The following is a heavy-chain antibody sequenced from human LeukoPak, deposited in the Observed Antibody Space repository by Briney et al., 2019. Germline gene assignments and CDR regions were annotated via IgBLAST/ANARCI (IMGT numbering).Heavy chain of an antibody. Sequence: GESLKISCKGSGYSFTSYWSGWVRQLPGKGLEWMGIIYPGDSDTRYSPSFQGQVTTSADKSISTAYLQWSSLKASDTAMYYCARQTTVTTRYWYFDLWGRGTLVTVSS. CDR2: IYPGDSDT. J-gene: IGHJ2*01. V-gene: IGHV5-51*01. CDR3: ARQTTVTTRYWYFDL. D-gene: IGHD4-17*01. CDR1: GYSFTSYW.